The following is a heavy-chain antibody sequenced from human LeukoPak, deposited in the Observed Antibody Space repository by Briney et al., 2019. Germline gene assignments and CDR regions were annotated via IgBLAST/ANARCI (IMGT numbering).Heavy chain of an antibody. CDR3: ARHAYRSGWLDF. J-gene: IGHJ4*02. CDR1: GGSISSSSYY. D-gene: IGHD6-19*01. Sequence: KPSETLSLICTVSGGSISSSSYYWGWIRQPPGKGLEWIGTIYYSGGTYYSPSLDSRVTISVDTSKNQFSLRLSSVTAADTAVYYCARHAYRSGWLDFWGQGTLVTVSS. CDR2: IYYSGGT. V-gene: IGHV4-39*01.